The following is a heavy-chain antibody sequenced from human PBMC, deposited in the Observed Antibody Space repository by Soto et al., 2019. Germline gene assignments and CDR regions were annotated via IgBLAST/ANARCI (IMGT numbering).Heavy chain of an antibody. CDR2: IYHSGST. Sequence: KRSETLSLTCAVSGGSISSGGYSWSWIRQPPGKGLEWIGYIYHSGSTYYNPSLKSRVTISVDRSKNQFSLKLSSVTAADTAVYYCAAGAAATPHWFDPWGQGTLVTVSS. V-gene: IGHV4-30-2*01. D-gene: IGHD6-13*01. CDR1: GGSISSGGYS. J-gene: IGHJ5*02. CDR3: AAGAAATPHWFDP.